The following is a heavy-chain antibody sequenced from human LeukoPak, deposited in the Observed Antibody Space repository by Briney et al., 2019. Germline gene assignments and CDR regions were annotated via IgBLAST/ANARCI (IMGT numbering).Heavy chain of an antibody. CDR2: ISYDGSNK. CDR1: GFTFSSYA. V-gene: IGHV3-30-3*01. D-gene: IGHD5-24*01. Sequence: GGSLRLSCAASGFTFSSYAMHWVRQAPGKGLEWVAVISYDGSNKYYADSVKGRFTISRDNSKNPLYLQMNSLRAEDTAVYYCATSRDGYSLFDYWGQGTLVTVSS. CDR3: ATSRDGYSLFDY. J-gene: IGHJ4*02.